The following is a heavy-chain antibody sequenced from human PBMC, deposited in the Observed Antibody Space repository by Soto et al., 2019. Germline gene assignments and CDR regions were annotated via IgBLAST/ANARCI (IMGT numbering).Heavy chain of an antibody. CDR2: IYYRGAT. D-gene: IGHD2-8*02. CDR1: GGSVSSGAYY. J-gene: IGHJ4*02. V-gene: IGHV4-31*03. Sequence: TLSLTCTVSGGSVSSGAYYWTWIRQHPGKGLEWIGSIYYRGATYYRPSLGGRISISSDATKNQFSLKLNSVTAADTAVYYCARAPDGLVAFDVWGPGTLVTV. CDR3: ARAPDGLVAFDV.